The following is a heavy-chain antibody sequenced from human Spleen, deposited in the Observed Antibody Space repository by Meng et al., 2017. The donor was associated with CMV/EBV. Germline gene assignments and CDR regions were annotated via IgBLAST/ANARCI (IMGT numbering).Heavy chain of an antibody. D-gene: IGHD1-26*01. CDR1: GFTLRRYW. CDR2: IHVDGRGI. CDR3: ARGLEENLGWEMGY. Sequence: EGQVVEFGGGLGDPGWSMGLSCTASGFTLRRYWMHWGRQAPGKGLEWVSRIHVDGRGISYADSVKGRFTISKDDARNSLHLQMNSLRVEDTAVYYCARGLEENLGWEMGYWGQGTLVTVSS. J-gene: IGHJ4*02. V-gene: IGHV3-74*01.